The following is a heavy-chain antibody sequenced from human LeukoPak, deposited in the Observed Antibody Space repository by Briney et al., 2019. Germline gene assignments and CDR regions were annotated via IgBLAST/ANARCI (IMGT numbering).Heavy chain of an antibody. Sequence: GGSLRLSCAASGFTFSTYAMHWVRQAPGKGLEYVSAITTDGGDTYYSNSVKGRLTISRDNSKNTLYLQMGSLRAEDMAVYYCARGITTVTTLFDHWGQGTLVTVSS. CDR2: ITTDGGDT. V-gene: IGHV3-64*01. CDR3: ARGITTVTTLFDH. J-gene: IGHJ4*02. CDR1: GFTFSTYA. D-gene: IGHD4-17*01.